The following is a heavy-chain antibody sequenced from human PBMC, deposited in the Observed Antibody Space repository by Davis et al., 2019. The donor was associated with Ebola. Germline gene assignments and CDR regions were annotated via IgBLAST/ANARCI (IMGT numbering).Heavy chain of an antibody. D-gene: IGHD6-19*01. Sequence: AASVKVSCKASGYTFTSYGISWVRQAPGQGLEWMGWISAYNGNTNYAQKLQGRVTMTTDTSTSTAYMELRSLRSDDTAVYYCARDGFIAVAGYYFDYWGQGTLVTVSS. CDR1: GYTFTSYG. J-gene: IGHJ4*02. CDR3: ARDGFIAVAGYYFDY. V-gene: IGHV1-18*01. CDR2: ISAYNGNT.